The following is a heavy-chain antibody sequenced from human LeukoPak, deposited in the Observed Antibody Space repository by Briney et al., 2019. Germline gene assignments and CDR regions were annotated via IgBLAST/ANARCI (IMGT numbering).Heavy chain of an antibody. CDR1: GFTFSSYD. D-gene: IGHD6-19*01. Sequence: PGRSLRLSCAATGFTFSSYDMHWVRQAPGKGLEWVAVISYDGSNKYYADSVKGRYTISRDNSKDTLYLQMNSLRAEDTAVYYCARPGVRAVAANWFDPWGQGTLVTVSS. J-gene: IGHJ5*02. CDR2: ISYDGSNK. CDR3: ARPGVRAVAANWFDP. V-gene: IGHV3-30*04.